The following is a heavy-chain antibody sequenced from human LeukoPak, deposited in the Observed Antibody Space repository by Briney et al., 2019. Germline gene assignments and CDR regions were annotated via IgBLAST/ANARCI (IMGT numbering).Heavy chain of an antibody. Sequence: SVRVSCKASGGTLSSYAISWVRQATGQGLEWMGGIIPIFGTANYAQKFQGRVTITTDESTSTAYMELSSLRSEDTAVYYCAREREDTYYYDSSGFRTNWFDPWGQGTLVTVSS. D-gene: IGHD3-22*01. V-gene: IGHV1-69*05. CDR3: AREREDTYYYDSSGFRTNWFDP. J-gene: IGHJ5*02. CDR1: GGTLSSYA. CDR2: IIPIFGTA.